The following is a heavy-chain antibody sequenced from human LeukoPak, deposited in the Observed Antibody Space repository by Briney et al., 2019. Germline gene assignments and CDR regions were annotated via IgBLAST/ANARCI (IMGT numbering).Heavy chain of an antibody. CDR2: IKQDGSEK. D-gene: IGHD2-15*01. CDR3: ARDHGRYCSGGSCYFGGFFEY. CDR1: GFTFSSYS. V-gene: IGHV3-7*03. J-gene: IGHJ4*02. Sequence: PGGSLRLSCAASGFTFSSYSMNWVRQAPGKGLEWVANIKQDGSEKYYVDSVKGRFTISRDNAKNSLYLQMNSLRAEDTAVYYCARDHGRYCSGGSCYFGGFFEYWGQGTLGTVSS.